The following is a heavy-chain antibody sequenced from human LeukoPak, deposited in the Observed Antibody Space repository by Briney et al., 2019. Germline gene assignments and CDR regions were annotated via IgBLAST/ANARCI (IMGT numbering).Heavy chain of an antibody. Sequence: SETLSLTCTVSGGFISSGDSYWSWIRQPPGKGLEWIGHIYYSGSTYYNPSLKSRVTISVDTSKNQFSLKLSSVTAADTAVYYCASLWPYQLSAFDIWGQGTMVTVSS. CDR2: IYYSGST. CDR3: ASLWPYQLSAFDI. CDR1: GGFISSGDSY. V-gene: IGHV4-30-4*01. D-gene: IGHD2-2*01. J-gene: IGHJ3*02.